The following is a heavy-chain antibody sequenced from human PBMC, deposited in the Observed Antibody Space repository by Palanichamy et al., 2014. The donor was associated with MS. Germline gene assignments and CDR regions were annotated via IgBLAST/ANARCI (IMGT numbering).Heavy chain of an antibody. Sequence: QLQLQESGPGLVKPSETLSLTCTVSGGSISSSDYYWGWIRQPPGEGLEWIGSVYYSGSTFDNPSLKSRVTISVDSSKNQFSLRLNSVTAADTAVCYCAKRVSSNWYFDYWGQGTLVTVSS. D-gene: IGHD4-11*01. CDR2: VYYSGST. CDR1: GGSISSSDYY. J-gene: IGHJ4*02. V-gene: IGHV4-39*01. CDR3: AKRVSSNWYFDY.